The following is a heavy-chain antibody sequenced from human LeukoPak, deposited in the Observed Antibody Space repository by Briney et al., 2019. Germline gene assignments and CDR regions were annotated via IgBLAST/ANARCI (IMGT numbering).Heavy chain of an antibody. CDR3: ARGGSGSYYVG. Sequence: GGSLRLSCAASGFTFSSYWMHWVRQAPGKGLVWVSRINSDGSSTSYADSVKGRFTISRDDAKNTLYLQMNSLRAEDTAVYYCARGGSGSYYVGWGQGTLVTVSS. V-gene: IGHV3-74*01. CDR1: GFTFSSYW. D-gene: IGHD1-26*01. J-gene: IGHJ4*02. CDR2: INSDGSST.